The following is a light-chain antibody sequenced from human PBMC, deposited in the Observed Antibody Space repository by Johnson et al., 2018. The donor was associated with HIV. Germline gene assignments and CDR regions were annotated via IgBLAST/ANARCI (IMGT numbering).Light chain of an antibody. CDR2: DNN. J-gene: IGLJ1*01. V-gene: IGLV1-51*01. CDR1: SSNIGNNY. CDR3: GTWDSRLSAGGYV. Sequence: QSVLTQPPSVSAAPGQKVTISCSGSSSNIGNNYVSWYQQLPGTAPKLLIYDNNKRPSGIPDRFSGSKSGTSATLGITGLQTGDEADDYCGTWDSRLSAGGYVFGSGTKVTVL.